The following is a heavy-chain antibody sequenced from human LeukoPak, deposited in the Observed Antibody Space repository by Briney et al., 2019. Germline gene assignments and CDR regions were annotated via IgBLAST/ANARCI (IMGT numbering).Heavy chain of an antibody. CDR3: AKEGSVEMAIVWRTPTDY. CDR2: ISGSGGST. J-gene: IGHJ4*02. Sequence: GGSLRLSCAASGFTFSSYAMSWVRQAPGKGLEWASAISGSGGSTYYTDSVKGRFTISRDNSKNTLYLQMNSLRAEDTAVYYCAKEGSVEMAIVWRTPTDYWGQGTLVTVSS. CDR1: GFTFSSYA. D-gene: IGHD5-24*01. V-gene: IGHV3-23*01.